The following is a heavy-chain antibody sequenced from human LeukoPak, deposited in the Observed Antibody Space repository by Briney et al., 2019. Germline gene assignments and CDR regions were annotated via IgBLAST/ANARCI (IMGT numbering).Heavy chain of an antibody. Sequence: GGSLRLSCAASGFTLSSYWMSWVRQAPGKGLEWXANIKQDGSEKYYVDSVKGRFAISRDNAKNSLYLQMNSLRAEDTAVYYCARDGDVSGYSDWGQGTLVTVSS. V-gene: IGHV3-7*01. J-gene: IGHJ4*02. CDR3: ARDGDVSGYSD. CDR1: GFTLSSYW. D-gene: IGHD3-22*01. CDR2: IKQDGSEK.